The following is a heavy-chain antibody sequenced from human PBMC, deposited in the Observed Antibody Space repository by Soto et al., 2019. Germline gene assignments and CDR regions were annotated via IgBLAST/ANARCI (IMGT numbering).Heavy chain of an antibody. J-gene: IGHJ4*02. D-gene: IGHD2-15*01. CDR3: AKGEVVAATSDY. CDR1: GFTFSSYA. Sequence: LRLSCAASGFTFSSYAMSWVRQAPGKGLEWVSAISSSGGSTYYADSVKGRFTISRDNSKNTLYLQMNSLRAEDTAVYYCAKGEVVAATSDYWGQGTLVTVSS. V-gene: IGHV3-23*01. CDR2: ISSSGGST.